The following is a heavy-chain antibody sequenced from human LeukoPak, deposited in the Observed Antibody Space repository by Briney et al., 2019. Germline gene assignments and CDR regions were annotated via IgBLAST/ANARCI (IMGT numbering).Heavy chain of an antibody. Sequence: SETLSLTCAVYGESFSGYYWSWIRQPPGKGLEWIGEINHSGSTNYNPSLRSRVTISVDTSKNQFSLKLSSVTAADTAVYYCARGGSDILTGYYPFDYWGQGTLVTVSS. D-gene: IGHD3-9*01. CDR3: ARGGSDILTGYYPFDY. J-gene: IGHJ4*02. CDR1: GESFSGYY. CDR2: INHSGST. V-gene: IGHV4-34*01.